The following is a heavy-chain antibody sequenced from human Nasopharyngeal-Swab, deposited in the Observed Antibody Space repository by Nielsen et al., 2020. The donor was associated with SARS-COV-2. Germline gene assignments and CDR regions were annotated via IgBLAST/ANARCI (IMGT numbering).Heavy chain of an antibody. CDR1: GYTFTSYD. D-gene: IGHD2-15*01. Sequence: ASVKVSCKASGYTFTSYDINWVRQATGQGLEWMGWMNPNSGNTGYAQKFQGRVTMTRNTSISTAYMELNSLRAEDTAVYYCARATPTYSGGDFDYWGQGTLVTVSS. CDR3: ARATPTYSGGDFDY. CDR2: MNPNSGNT. V-gene: IGHV1-8*01. J-gene: IGHJ4*02.